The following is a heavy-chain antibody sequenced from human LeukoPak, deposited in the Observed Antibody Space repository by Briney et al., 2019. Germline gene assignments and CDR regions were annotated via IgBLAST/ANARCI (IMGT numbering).Heavy chain of an antibody. CDR3: AREGAVAVYYYYGMDV. Sequence: PSETLSLKSTVAGGYIRDHYWRWIRKHTGKGLEWIGRIYTSGSTNYNPSLKSRVTMSVDTSKNQFSLKLSSVTAADTAVYYCAREGAVAVYYYYGMDVWGQGTTVTVSS. V-gene: IGHV4-4*07. CDR2: IYTSGST. CDR1: GGYIRDHY. D-gene: IGHD6-19*01. J-gene: IGHJ6*02.